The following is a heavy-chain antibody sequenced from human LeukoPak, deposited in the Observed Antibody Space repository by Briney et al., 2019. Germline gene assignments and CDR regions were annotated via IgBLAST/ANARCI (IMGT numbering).Heavy chain of an antibody. CDR2: ISLNNGNT. J-gene: IGHJ4*02. D-gene: IGHD3-3*01. V-gene: IGHV1-18*01. CDR1: GYAFDYYG. Sequence: ASVKVPCKASGYAFDYYGITWVRQAPGQGLEWVGWISLNNGNTHYTKYAQKFQGRVTLTADTSTATAYMELRGLRSDDTAVYYCQRVTIFGVVIDFDYWGQGTLVAVSS. CDR3: QRVTIFGVVIDFDY.